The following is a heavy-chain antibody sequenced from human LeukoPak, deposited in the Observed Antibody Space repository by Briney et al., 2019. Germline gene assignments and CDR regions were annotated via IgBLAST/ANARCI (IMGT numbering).Heavy chain of an antibody. CDR3: ARHMSEIGGYYYYYMDV. J-gene: IGHJ6*03. CDR2: IYTSGST. CDR1: GGSISSYY. V-gene: IGHV4-4*09. D-gene: IGHD4-23*01. Sequence: SETLSLTCTVSGGSISSYYWSWIRQLPGKGLEWIGYIYTSGSTNYNPSLKSRVTISVDTSKNQFSLKLSSVTAADTAVYYCARHMSEIGGYYYYYMDVWGKGTAVTVSS.